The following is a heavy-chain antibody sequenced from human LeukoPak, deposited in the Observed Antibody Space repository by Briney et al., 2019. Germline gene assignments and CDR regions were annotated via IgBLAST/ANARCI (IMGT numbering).Heavy chain of an antibody. CDR1: GYTFTTYF. V-gene: IGHV1-46*01. Sequence: ASVKVSCKASGYTFTTYFIHWVRQAPGQGLEWMGIINPTGGSTTYAQKFQGRVTMTRDTSTSTVFMEVNSLRSEDTAVYYCALYSSTWYWGQGTLVTVSS. CDR3: ALYSSTWY. D-gene: IGHD6-13*01. J-gene: IGHJ4*02. CDR2: INPTGGST.